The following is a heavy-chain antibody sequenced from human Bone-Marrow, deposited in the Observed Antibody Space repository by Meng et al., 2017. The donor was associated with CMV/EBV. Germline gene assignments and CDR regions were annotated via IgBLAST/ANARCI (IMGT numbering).Heavy chain of an antibody. J-gene: IGHJ6*02. Sequence: GESLKISCAASGFTFSSYAMSWVRQAPGKGLEWVSVIYSGGSSTYYADSVKGRFTISRDNSKNTLYLQMNSLRAEDTGVYYCAKDKGEDYYYGMDVWGQGTTVTVSS. CDR2: IYSGGSST. CDR3: AKDKGEDYYYGMDV. V-gene: IGHV3-23*03. CDR1: GFTFSSYA. D-gene: IGHD2-21*01.